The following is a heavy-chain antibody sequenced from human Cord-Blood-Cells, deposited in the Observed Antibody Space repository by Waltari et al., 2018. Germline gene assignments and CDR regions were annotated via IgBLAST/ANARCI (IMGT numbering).Heavy chain of an antibody. Sequence: QVQLQQWGAGLLTPSETLSLTCAVYGGSFSGYYWSWIRQPPGKGLEWIGEINHSGSTNYNPSLKSRVTISVDTSKNQFSLKLSSVTAADTAVYYCARGKGGSYPYYYGMDVWGQGTTVTVSS. CDR3: ARGKGGSYPYYYGMDV. CDR1: GGSFSGYY. J-gene: IGHJ6*02. CDR2: INHSGST. D-gene: IGHD1-26*01. V-gene: IGHV4-34*01.